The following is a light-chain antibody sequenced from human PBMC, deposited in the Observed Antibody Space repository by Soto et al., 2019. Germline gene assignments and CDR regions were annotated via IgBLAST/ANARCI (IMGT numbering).Light chain of an antibody. Sequence: EIVLTQSPGTLSLSPGERATLSCRASQTISSNYFAWYQQKPGQAPRLLIYSASTRATGIPDRFSGSGSGTDLTLTISRLEPEDFAVYYCQHYGTSPSTFGRGTKVDIK. CDR1: QTISSNY. CDR2: SAS. V-gene: IGKV3-20*01. CDR3: QHYGTSPST. J-gene: IGKJ1*01.